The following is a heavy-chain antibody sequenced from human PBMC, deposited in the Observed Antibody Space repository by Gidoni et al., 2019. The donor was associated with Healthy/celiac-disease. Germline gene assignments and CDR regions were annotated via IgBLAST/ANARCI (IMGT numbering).Heavy chain of an antibody. J-gene: IGHJ6*02. Sequence: EVQLLESGGGLVQPGGSLRLSCAASGFTFSSYAMSWVRQAPGKGLEWVSAISGSGGSTYYADSVKGRFTISRDNSKNTLYLQMNSLRAEDTAVYYCAKVLSSWDHYYYYGMDVWGQGTTVTVSS. D-gene: IGHD6-13*01. CDR1: GFTFSSYA. CDR3: AKVLSSWDHYYYYGMDV. CDR2: ISGSGGST. V-gene: IGHV3-23*01.